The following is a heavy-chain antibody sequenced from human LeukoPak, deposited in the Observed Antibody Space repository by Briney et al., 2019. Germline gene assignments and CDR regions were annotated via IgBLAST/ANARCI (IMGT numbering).Heavy chain of an antibody. D-gene: IGHD3-10*01. Sequence: SETLSLTCTVSGGSISSGSYYWSWIRQPAGKGLEWIGRIYTSGSTNYNPSLKSRVTISVDTSKNQFSLKLSSVTAADTAVYYCARGGLTMVRGYNWFDPWGQGTLVTVSS. CDR1: GGSISSGSYY. CDR3: ARGGLTMVRGYNWFDP. CDR2: IYTSGST. J-gene: IGHJ5*02. V-gene: IGHV4-61*02.